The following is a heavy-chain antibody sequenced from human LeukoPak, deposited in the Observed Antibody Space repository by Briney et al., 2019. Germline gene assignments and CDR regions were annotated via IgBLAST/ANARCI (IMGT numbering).Heavy chain of an antibody. J-gene: IGHJ4*02. CDR1: GFTYSNYA. V-gene: IGHV3-23*01. CDR2: IHGSGHDT. Sequence: GGSLRLSCAASGFTYSNYAMSWVRQAPGQGLEWVSAIHGSGHDTFYADAVKGRFTVSRDNSRNTLYLQLNSLRAEDTAVYYCAKEEWLGKMNYFDYWGQGTLVTVSS. CDR3: AKEEWLGKMNYFDY. D-gene: IGHD3-3*01.